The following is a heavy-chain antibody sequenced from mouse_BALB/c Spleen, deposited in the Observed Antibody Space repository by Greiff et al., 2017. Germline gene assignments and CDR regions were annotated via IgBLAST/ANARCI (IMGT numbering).Heavy chain of an antibody. CDR2: IRNKANGYTT. CDR1: GFTFTDYY. J-gene: IGHJ4*01. CDR3: ARDRDYAMDY. V-gene: IGHV7-3*02. Sequence: EVQRVESGGGLVQPGGSLRLSCATSGFTFTDYYMSWVRQPPGKALEWLGFIRNKANGYTTEYSASVKGRFTISRDNSQSILYLQMNTLRAEDSATYYCARDRDYAMDYWGQGTSVTVSS.